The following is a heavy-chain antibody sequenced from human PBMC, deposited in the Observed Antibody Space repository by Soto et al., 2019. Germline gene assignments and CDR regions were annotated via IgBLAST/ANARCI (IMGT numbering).Heavy chain of an antibody. J-gene: IGHJ4*02. V-gene: IGHV3-48*02. Sequence: EVQLVESGGGLVQPGGSLRLSCAASGFTYSIYSMNWVRQAPGKGLEWVSYISSSSSTIYYADSVKGRFTISRDNAKNSLYLQMNSLRDEDTAVYYCVRETSWYEDYWGQGTLVTVSS. CDR2: ISSSSSTI. CDR1: GFTYSIYS. CDR3: VRETSWYEDY. D-gene: IGHD6-13*01.